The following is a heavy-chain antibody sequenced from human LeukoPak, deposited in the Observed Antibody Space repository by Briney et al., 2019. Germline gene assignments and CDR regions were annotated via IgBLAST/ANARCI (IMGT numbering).Heavy chain of an antibody. V-gene: IGHV3-23*01. CDR1: GVTFSSFA. CDR2: FSGSGGST. Sequence: GGSLRHSCAASGVTFSSFATSWVRQAPGKGLEWVSTFSGSGGSTYYADSVKGRFSISRDNSKNTLYLQMNSLRAEDTAAYYCARSGLNRFDYWGQGTLVTVSS. J-gene: IGHJ4*02. CDR3: ARSGLNRFDY. D-gene: IGHD2-15*01.